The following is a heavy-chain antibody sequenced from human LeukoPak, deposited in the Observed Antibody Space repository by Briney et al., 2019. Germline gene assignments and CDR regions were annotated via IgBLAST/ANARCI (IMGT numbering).Heavy chain of an antibody. CDR1: GYTFTGNN. CDR3: ARGGYTDGGY. Sequence: ASVKVSCKASGYTFTGNNMHWVRQAPGQGLEWMGRINPNSGGTNYAQKFQGRVTMTRDTSISTAYMELSRLGSDDTAVYYCARGGYTDGGYWGQGTLVTVSS. V-gene: IGHV1-2*06. D-gene: IGHD6-25*01. CDR2: INPNSGGT. J-gene: IGHJ4*02.